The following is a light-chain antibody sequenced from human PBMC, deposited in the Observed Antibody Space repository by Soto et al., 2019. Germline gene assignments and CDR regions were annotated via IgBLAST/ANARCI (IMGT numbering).Light chain of an antibody. CDR1: SSDVGSYNL. Sequence: QSALTQPASVSGSPGQSITMSCTGTSSDVGSYNLVSWYQQHPGKAPKLMIYEVSKRPSGVSNRYSGSKSGNTDSLTISGLQAEDEADYYCCSYAGSSTYVVFGGGTKLTVL. CDR3: CSYAGSSTYVV. CDR2: EVS. J-gene: IGLJ2*01. V-gene: IGLV2-23*02.